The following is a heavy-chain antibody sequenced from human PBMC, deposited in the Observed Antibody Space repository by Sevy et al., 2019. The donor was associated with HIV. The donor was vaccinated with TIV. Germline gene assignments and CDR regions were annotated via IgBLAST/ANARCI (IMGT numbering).Heavy chain of an antibody. CDR2: IYYSGST. D-gene: IGHD3-22*01. CDR1: GGSISSGGYY. Sequence: SETLSLTCTVSGGSISSGGYYWSWIRQHPGKGLEWIGYIYYSGSTYYNPSLKSRVTISVDTSKNQFSLKLSSVTAADTPVYYCARAWGPTYYYDSSGYYYFDYWGQGTLVTVSS. V-gene: IGHV4-31*03. CDR3: ARAWGPTYYYDSSGYYYFDY. J-gene: IGHJ4*02.